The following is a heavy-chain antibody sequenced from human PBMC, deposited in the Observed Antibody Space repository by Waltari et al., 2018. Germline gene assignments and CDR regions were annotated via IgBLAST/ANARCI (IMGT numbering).Heavy chain of an antibody. V-gene: IGHV1-18*01. CDR2: ISAYNGNP. CDR1: GYTFTSYG. CDR3: ARCQPWCSYYDFWSGYRVQEGMDV. J-gene: IGHJ6*02. D-gene: IGHD3-3*01. Sequence: QVQLVQSGAEVKKPGASVKVSCKASGYTFTSYGISWVRQAPGQGLEWMGWISAYNGNPNYAQKLQVRVTMTTDTSTSTAYMELRSLRSDDTAVYYCARCQPWCSYYDFWSGYRVQEGMDVWGQGTTVTVSS.